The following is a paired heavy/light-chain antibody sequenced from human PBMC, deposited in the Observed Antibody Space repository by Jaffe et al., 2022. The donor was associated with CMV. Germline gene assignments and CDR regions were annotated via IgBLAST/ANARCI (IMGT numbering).Light chain of an antibody. CDR1: QSVSSSY. J-gene: IGKJ4*01. CDR2: GAS. Sequence: EIVLTQSPGTLSLSPGERATLSCRASQSVSSSYLAWYQQKPGQAPRLLIYGASSRATGIPDRFSGSGSGTDFTLTISRLEPEDFAVYYCQQYGSSPPRLTFGGGTKVEIK. V-gene: IGKV3-20*01. CDR3: QQYGSSPPRLT.
Heavy chain of an antibody. CDR1: GGSISSSNYY. CDR3: ARQPRPLEWFGELPSFYFDY. J-gene: IGHJ4*02. D-gene: IGHD3-10*01. CDR2: IYYSGST. V-gene: IGHV4-39*01. Sequence: QLQLQESGPGLVKPSETLSLTCTVSGGSISSSNYYWGWIRQPPGKGLEWIGSIYYSGSTYYNPSLKSRVTISVDTSKKLFSLKLSSVTAADTAVYYCARQPRPLEWFGELPSFYFDYWGQGTLVTVSS.